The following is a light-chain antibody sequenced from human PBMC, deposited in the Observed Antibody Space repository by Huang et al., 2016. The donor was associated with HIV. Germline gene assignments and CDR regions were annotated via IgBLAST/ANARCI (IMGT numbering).Light chain of an antibody. Sequence: EIVLTQSPATLSLSPGERATLSCRASQSVHSHLAWYHQKPGQAPRLLIYDASNRATGIPARFSGSGSGTDFTLTISNLQSEDFAVYYCQQRSAWPLTFGGGTKVEI. J-gene: IGKJ4*01. V-gene: IGKV3-11*01. CDR1: QSVHSH. CDR3: QQRSAWPLT. CDR2: DAS.